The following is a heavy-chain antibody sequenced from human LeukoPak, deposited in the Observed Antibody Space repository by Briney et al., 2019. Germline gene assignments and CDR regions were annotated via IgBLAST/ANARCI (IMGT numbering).Heavy chain of an antibody. V-gene: IGHV3-23*01. J-gene: IGHJ6*03. D-gene: IGHD4-11*01. CDR2: ISGSGGST. Sequence: GGSLRLSCTVSGFTVSSNSMSWVRQAPGKGLEWVSAISGSGGSTYYADSVKGRFTISRDNSKNTLYLQMNSLRAEDTAVYYCAKNGWGATTVTTLRYYYYMDVWGKGTTVTVSS. CDR3: AKNGWGATTVTTLRYYYYMDV. CDR1: GFTVSSNS.